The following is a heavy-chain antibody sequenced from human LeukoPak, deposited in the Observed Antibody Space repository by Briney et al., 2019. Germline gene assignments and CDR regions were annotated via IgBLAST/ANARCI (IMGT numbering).Heavy chain of an antibody. CDR1: GFTFSSYA. J-gene: IGHJ4*02. CDR2: ISGSGGST. V-gene: IGHV3-23*01. CDR3: AKDSPTYYYDTADY. Sequence: PGGALRLSCAAPGFTFSSYALSWVRQGPGKGRGRGSAISGSGGSTYYADSVKGRFTISRDNSKNTLYLQMNSLRAEDTAVYYCAKDSPTYYYDTADYWGQGTLVTVSS. D-gene: IGHD3-22*01.